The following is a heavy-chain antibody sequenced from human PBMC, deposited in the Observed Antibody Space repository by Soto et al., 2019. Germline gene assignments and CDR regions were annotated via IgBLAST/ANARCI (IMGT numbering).Heavy chain of an antibody. CDR3: ARDRSAASGRYYYYGMDV. CDR2: IIPIFGTA. CDR1: GGTFSSYA. J-gene: IGHJ6*02. D-gene: IGHD3-10*01. Sequence: SVKVSCKASGGTFSSYAISWVRQAPGQGLEWMGGIIPIFGTANYAQKFQGRVTITADESTSTAYMELSSLRSEDTAVYYCARDRSAASGRYYYYGMDVWGQGTTVTVSS. V-gene: IGHV1-69*13.